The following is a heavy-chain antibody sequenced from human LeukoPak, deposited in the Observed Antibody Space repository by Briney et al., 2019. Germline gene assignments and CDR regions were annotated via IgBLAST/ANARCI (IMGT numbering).Heavy chain of an antibody. CDR3: ARGAPILLWFGGDSWFDP. J-gene: IGHJ5*02. D-gene: IGHD3-10*01. CDR2: INHSGST. Sequence: SSETLSLTCAVYGGSFIGYYWSWIRQPPGKGLEWIGEINHSGSTNYNPSLKSRVTISVDTSKNQFSLKLSSVTAADTAVYYCARGAPILLWFGGDSWFDPWGQGTLVTLSS. CDR1: GGSFIGYY. V-gene: IGHV4-34*01.